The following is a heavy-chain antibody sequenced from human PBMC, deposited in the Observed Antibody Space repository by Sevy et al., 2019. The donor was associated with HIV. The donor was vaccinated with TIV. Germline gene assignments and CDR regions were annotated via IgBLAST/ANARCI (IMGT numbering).Heavy chain of an antibody. CDR3: ARAALTLNDAFDI. J-gene: IGHJ3*02. V-gene: IGHV3-30-3*01. Sequence: GGSLRLSCAASGFTFSSYAMHWVRQAPGKGLEWVAVISYDGSNKYYADSVKGRFTISRDNSKNTLYLQMNSLRAEDTAVYYCARAALTLNDAFDIWGQGTMVAVSS. D-gene: IGHD7-27*01. CDR1: GFTFSSYA. CDR2: ISYDGSNK.